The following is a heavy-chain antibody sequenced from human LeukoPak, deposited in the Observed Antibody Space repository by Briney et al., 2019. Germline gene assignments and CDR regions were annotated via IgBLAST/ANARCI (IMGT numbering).Heavy chain of an antibody. CDR2: ISYDGSNK. J-gene: IGHJ4*02. CDR3: ARDTRSSSLRYYFDY. Sequence: PGRSLRLSCAASGSTFSSYAMHWVRQAPGKGLEWVAVISYDGSNKYYADSVKGRFTISRDNSKNTLYLQMNSLRAEDTAVYYCARDTRSSSLRYYFDYWGQGTLVTVSS. V-gene: IGHV3-30-3*01. CDR1: GSTFSSYA. D-gene: IGHD6-13*01.